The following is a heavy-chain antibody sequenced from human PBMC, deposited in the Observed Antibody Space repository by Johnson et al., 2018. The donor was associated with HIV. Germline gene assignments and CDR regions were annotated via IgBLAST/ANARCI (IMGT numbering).Heavy chain of an antibody. Sequence: QVHLVESGGGLVRPGGSLRLSCAASGFTFSEYYMSWVRQSPGKGLEWVSYISSSGNTIYYADSVKGRFTISRDNAKNSVDLQMNSLRVDDTAVYYCVRDDGISGDAFDMWGQGTMVTVSS. D-gene: IGHD3-10*01. V-gene: IGHV3-11*04. J-gene: IGHJ3*02. CDR1: GFTFSEYY. CDR2: ISSSGNTI. CDR3: VRDDGISGDAFDM.